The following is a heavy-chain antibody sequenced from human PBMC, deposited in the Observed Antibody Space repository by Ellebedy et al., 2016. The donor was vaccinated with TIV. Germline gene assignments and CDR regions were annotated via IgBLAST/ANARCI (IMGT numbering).Heavy chain of an antibody. D-gene: IGHD3-3*01. CDR3: AREVYDDFWKRVYYYMDV. V-gene: IGHV3-30*03. CDR1: GFTFSSYG. J-gene: IGHJ6*03. Sequence: GGSLRLSXAASGFTFSSYGMHWVRQAPGKGLEWVAVISHDGSNKYYADSVKGRFTISRDNSKNTLYLQMNSLRAEDTAVYYCAREVYDDFWKRVYYYMDVWGKGTTVTVSS. CDR2: ISHDGSNK.